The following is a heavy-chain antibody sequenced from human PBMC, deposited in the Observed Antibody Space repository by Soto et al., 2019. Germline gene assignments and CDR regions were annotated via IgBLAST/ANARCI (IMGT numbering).Heavy chain of an antibody. V-gene: IGHV1-18*01. CDR1: GFTFTTYG. CDR2: ISAYNGNT. CDR3: AGGGRDGMDV. J-gene: IGHJ6*02. Sequence: QVQLVQSGAEVKKPGASVKVSCKASGFTFTTYGFTWVRQAPGQGLEWMGWISAYNGNTNYAQKFQGRVTMTTDTSTSTVYLELRSLTSDDTAVYYCAGGGRDGMDVWGQGTTVTLSS. D-gene: IGHD3-10*01.